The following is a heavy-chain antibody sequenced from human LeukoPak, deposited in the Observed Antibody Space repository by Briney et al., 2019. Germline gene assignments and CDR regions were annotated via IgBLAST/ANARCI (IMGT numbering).Heavy chain of an antibody. CDR3: ARSRPEGDIDH. Sequence: SETLSLTCAVYGGSFSGYYWSWIRQPPGKGLEWIGYIYYSGSTNYNPSLKSRVTISVDTSKNQFSLKLSSVTAADTAVYYCARSRPEGDIDHWGQGTLVTVSS. J-gene: IGHJ4*02. CDR1: GGSFSGYY. CDR2: IYYSGST. V-gene: IGHV4-59*08. D-gene: IGHD1-14*01.